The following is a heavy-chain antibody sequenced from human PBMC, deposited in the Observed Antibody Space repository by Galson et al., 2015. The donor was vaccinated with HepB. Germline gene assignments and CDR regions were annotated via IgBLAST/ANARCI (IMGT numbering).Heavy chain of an antibody. D-gene: IGHD5-12*01. J-gene: IGHJ5*02. Sequence: SLRLSCAGSGFTFSNYSMNWVRQAPGKGLEWVSSISRSGNYIYYADSLKGRFTISRDNAKNSVYLEMNSLRAEDTAVYYCAVGGGYVSWGQGILVTVSS. CDR2: ISRSGNYI. CDR3: AVGGGYVS. CDR1: GFTFSNYS. V-gene: IGHV3-21*01.